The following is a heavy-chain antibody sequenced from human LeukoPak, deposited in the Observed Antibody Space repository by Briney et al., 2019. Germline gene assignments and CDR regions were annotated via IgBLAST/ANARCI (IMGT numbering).Heavy chain of an antibody. J-gene: IGHJ4*02. D-gene: IGHD1-1*01. CDR2: INHSGST. CDR1: GGSFSGYY. V-gene: IGHV4-34*01. Sequence: SETLSLTCAVYGGSFSGYYWSWIRQPPGKGLEWIGEINHSGSTNYNPSLKSRVTISVDTPKNQFSLKLSSVTAADTAVYYCARRGKVEGYYFDYWGQGTLVTVSS. CDR3: ARRGKVEGYYFDY.